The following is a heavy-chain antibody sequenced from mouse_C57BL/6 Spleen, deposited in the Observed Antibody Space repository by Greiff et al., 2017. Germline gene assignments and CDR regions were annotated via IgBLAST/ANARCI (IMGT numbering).Heavy chain of an antibody. CDR3: ASSKLPCAVDD. V-gene: IGHV1-52*01. CDR2: IDPSDSET. J-gene: IGHJ4*01. D-gene: IGHD1-1*01. Sequence: QVQLQQPGAELVRPGSSVKLSCKASGYTFTSYWMHWVKQRPIQGLEWIGNIDPSDSETHYNQKFKDKATLTVDKSSSTAYMQLSSLTSEDSAVYYCASSKLPCAVDDWGQGTSVTVSS. CDR1: GYTFTSYW.